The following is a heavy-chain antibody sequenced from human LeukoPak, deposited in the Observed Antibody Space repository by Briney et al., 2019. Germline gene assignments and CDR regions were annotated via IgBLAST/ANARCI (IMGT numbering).Heavy chain of an antibody. Sequence: SGGSLRLSCTTSGFTFSSYGMNWVRQAPGKGLEWVSSFSRTSSYIYYADSVKGRFTISRDNARNSLYLQMNSLRAEDTAVYYCARDSTSAWYYFDYWGQGTLVTVSS. CDR1: GFTFSSYG. J-gene: IGHJ4*02. D-gene: IGHD6-19*01. V-gene: IGHV3-21*01. CDR2: FSRTSSYI. CDR3: ARDSTSAWYYFDY.